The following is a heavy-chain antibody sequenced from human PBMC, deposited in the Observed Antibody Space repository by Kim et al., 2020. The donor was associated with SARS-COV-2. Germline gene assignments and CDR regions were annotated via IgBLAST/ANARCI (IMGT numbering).Heavy chain of an antibody. J-gene: IGHJ4*02. Sequence: GGSLRLFCAASGFTFDDYAMHWVRQAPGKGLEWVSGISWNSGSIGYADSVKGRFTISRDNAKNSLYLQMNSLRAEDTALYYCAKASINYYDSSGTDYWGQGTLVTVSS. CDR1: GFTFDDYA. CDR3: AKASINYYDSSGTDY. V-gene: IGHV3-9*01. CDR2: ISWNSGSI. D-gene: IGHD3-22*01.